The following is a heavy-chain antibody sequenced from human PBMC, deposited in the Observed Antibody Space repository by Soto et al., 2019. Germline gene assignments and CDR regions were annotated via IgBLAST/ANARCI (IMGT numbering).Heavy chain of an antibody. V-gene: IGHV4-59*08. Sequence: QVQLQESGPGLVRPSKTLSLTCTVSGGSFSSYYWTWIRQSPGKGLEWIGYIYYSGSTDYNPSLRGRLAIAIDTSKNQFSLTLNSMTAADTAVYYCAGRDCSGTNCYYLDYYYMDVWGKGTTVTVSS. J-gene: IGHJ6*03. D-gene: IGHD2-2*01. CDR3: AGRDCSGTNCYYLDYYYMDV. CDR2: IYYSGST. CDR1: GGSFSSYY.